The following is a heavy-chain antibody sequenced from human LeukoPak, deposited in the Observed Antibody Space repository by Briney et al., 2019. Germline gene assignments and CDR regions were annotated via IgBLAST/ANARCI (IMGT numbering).Heavy chain of an antibody. CDR1: GFSFNNYA. Sequence: GGSLRLSCVASGFSFNNYAMNWVRQAPGKGLEWVSLIIGSSGSTFYADSVKGRFTISRDKSKNMLYLQMNSLRAEDTAVYYCAKGAYDYIEIAYFDYWGQGSLVTVSS. CDR3: AKGAYDYIEIAYFDY. CDR2: IIGSSGST. D-gene: IGHD5-12*01. J-gene: IGHJ4*02. V-gene: IGHV3-23*01.